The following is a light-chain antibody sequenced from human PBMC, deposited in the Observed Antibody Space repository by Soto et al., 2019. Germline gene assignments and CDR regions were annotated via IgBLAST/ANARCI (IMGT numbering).Light chain of an antibody. CDR2: GAS. J-gene: IGKJ4*01. CDR3: QQHSNRPLT. CDR1: QSVSSN. Sequence: EIVMTQSPATLSVSPGERATLSCRASQSVSSNLAWYQQKPGQAPRLLIYGASTRATGIPARFSGSGSGTEFTLTISSLQSEDFAVYYCQQHSNRPLTFGGGTKVDIK. V-gene: IGKV3-15*01.